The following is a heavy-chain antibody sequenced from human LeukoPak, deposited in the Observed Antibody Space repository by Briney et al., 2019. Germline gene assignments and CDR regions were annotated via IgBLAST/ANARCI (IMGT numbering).Heavy chain of an antibody. CDR3: ARRFDS. V-gene: IGHV3-48*01. CDR1: GFTISSYD. Sequence: GGALRLSCAASGFTISSYDMNWVRQAPRKGLEWMSYISSSSSTIYYADSVKGRFTISRDNAKNSLYLQMNSLRVEDTAVYYCARRFDSWGQGTLVTVSS. CDR2: ISSSSSTI. J-gene: IGHJ4*02.